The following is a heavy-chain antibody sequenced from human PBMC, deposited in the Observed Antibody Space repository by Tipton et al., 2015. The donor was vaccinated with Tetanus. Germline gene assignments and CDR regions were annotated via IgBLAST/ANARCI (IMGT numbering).Heavy chain of an antibody. CDR2: VNPSGGSG. D-gene: IGHD6-25*01. Sequence: QSGAEVKKPGASVKVSCKASGYSFTTYWVHWVRQAPGQGLEWMGMVNPSGGSGRYSQNFEGRVTMTSDTSTNTVYMELSSLRSDDTAVYYCARVQEQRIYYYGMDVWGQGTTVTVSS. CDR1: GYSFTTYW. V-gene: IGHV1-46*01. CDR3: ARVQEQRIYYYGMDV. J-gene: IGHJ6*02.